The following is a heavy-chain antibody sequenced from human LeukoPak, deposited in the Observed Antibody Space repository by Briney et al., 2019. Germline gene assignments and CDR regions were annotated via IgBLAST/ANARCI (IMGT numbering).Heavy chain of an antibody. CDR2: ISLAGRT. Sequence: SGTLSLTCGVSGGSITTTNYWSWVRQPPGGGLEWIGEISLAGRTRYNPSLKSRVTISVDTSKNQFSLKLSSVTAADTAVYYCARGRARIAAAGTGAYYYYDMDVWGQGTTVTVSS. J-gene: IGHJ6*02. CDR1: GGSITTTNY. D-gene: IGHD6-13*01. CDR3: ARGRARIAAAGTGAYYYYDMDV. V-gene: IGHV4-4*02.